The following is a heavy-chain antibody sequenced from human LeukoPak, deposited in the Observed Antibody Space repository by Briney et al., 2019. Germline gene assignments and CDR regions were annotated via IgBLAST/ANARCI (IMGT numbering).Heavy chain of an antibody. CDR1: GFTFGNAW. CDR2: IKSKTDGGTT. CDR3: TTDAYYYDSSGYYYFDS. J-gene: IGHJ4*02. V-gene: IGHV3-15*01. Sequence: GGSLRLSCAASGFTFGNAWMSWVRQAPGKGLEWVGRIKSKTDGGTTDYAAPVKGRFTISRDDSKNTLYLQMNSLKTEDTAVYYCTTDAYYYDSSGYYYFDSWGQGTLVTVSS. D-gene: IGHD3-22*01.